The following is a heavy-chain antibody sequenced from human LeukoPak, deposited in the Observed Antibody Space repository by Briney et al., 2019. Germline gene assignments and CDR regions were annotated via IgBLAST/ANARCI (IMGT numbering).Heavy chain of an antibody. J-gene: IGHJ2*01. V-gene: IGHV3-9*01. D-gene: IGHD2-21*02. CDR3: AKDYCGCDCYSGWYFDL. CDR2: ISYNSDTI. CDR1: GFTFDDYA. Sequence: GRSLRLSCAASGFTFDDYAMHWGRQAPGKGLEWVSGISYNSDTIAYADSVEGRFTISRDNAKNSLYLQMNSLRAEDTALYYCAKDYCGCDCYSGWYFDLWGRGTLVTVSS.